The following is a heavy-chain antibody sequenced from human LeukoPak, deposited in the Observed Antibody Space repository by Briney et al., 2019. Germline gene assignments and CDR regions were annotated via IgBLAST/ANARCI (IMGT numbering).Heavy chain of an antibody. D-gene: IGHD3-22*01. CDR2: IYYSGST. CDR1: GGSISSYY. J-gene: IGHJ4*02. CDR3: ARHKHYYDSSGFGY. Sequence: PSETLSLTCTVSGGSISSYYWSWIRQPPGKGLEWIGYIYYSGSTNYNPSLKSRVTISVDTSKNQFSLKLSSVTAADTAVYYCARHKHYYDSSGFGYWGQGTLVTVSS. V-gene: IGHV4-59*08.